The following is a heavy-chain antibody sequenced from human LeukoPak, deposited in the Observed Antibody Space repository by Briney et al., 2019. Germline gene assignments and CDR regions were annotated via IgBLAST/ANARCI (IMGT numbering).Heavy chain of an antibody. J-gene: IGHJ5*02. CDR3: ARDPYYYDSSGPSYP. V-gene: IGHV1-2*04. CDR2: INPNSGGT. CDR1: GYTFTGYY. Sequence: ASVKVSCKASGYTFTGYYMHWVRQAPGQGLEWVGWINPNSGGTNYAQKFQGWVTMTRDTSTSTAYMELRSLRSDDTAVYYCARDPYYYDSSGPSYPWGQGTLVTVSS. D-gene: IGHD3-22*01.